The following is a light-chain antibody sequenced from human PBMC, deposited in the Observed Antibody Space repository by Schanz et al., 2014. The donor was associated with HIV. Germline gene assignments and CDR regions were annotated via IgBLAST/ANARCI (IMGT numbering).Light chain of an antibody. Sequence: QSALTQPTSVSGSPGQSITISCTGASMAFSSSNFVSWYQQHPGEAPRLIIYDVTSRPSGVSARFSASKTGETASLTISGLQSEDEADYYCGALSTSDAPVFGTGTKLTVL. J-gene: IGLJ1*01. CDR1: SMAFSSSNF. CDR2: DVT. V-gene: IGLV2-14*03. CDR3: GALSTSDAPV.